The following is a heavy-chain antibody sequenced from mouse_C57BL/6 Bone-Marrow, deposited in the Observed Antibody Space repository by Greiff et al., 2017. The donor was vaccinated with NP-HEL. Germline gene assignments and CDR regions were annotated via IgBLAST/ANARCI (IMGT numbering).Heavy chain of an antibody. V-gene: IGHV1-64*01. D-gene: IGHD4-1*01. J-gene: IGHJ4*01. CDR1: GYTFTSYW. Sequence: QVQLQQPGAELVKPGASVKLSCKASGYTFTSYWMHWVKQRPGQGLEWIGMIHPNSGSTNYNEKFKSKATLTVDKSSSTVYMQLSSLTSEDSAVYYCASSNWEGAMDYWGQGTSVTVSS. CDR2: IHPNSGST. CDR3: ASSNWEGAMDY.